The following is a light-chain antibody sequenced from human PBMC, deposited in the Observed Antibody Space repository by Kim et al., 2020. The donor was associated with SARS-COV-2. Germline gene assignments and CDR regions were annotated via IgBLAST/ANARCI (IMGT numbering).Light chain of an antibody. Sequence: SPGERATLSCRASQSASSNYLAWYQQKPGQAPRLLIYGASSRATGIPDRFSGSGSGTDFTLTISRLEPEDFAVYYCQQYGSSPRTFGQGTKVDIK. CDR2: GAS. CDR3: QQYGSSPRT. J-gene: IGKJ1*01. CDR1: QSASSNY. V-gene: IGKV3-20*01.